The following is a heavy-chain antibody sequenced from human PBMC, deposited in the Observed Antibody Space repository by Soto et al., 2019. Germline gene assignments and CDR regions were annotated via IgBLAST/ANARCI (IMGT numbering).Heavy chain of an antibody. J-gene: IGHJ5*02. Sequence: ASVKVSCKASGYIFSNYGITWVRQAPGQGLEWMGWINTHDANTNHAQRVQGRVTLTRDTSTSTAYMELSSLRSEDTAVYYCARVGPPADPWGQGTLVTVSS. CDR3: ARVGPPADP. V-gene: IGHV1-18*01. CDR2: INTHDANT. CDR1: GYIFSNYG.